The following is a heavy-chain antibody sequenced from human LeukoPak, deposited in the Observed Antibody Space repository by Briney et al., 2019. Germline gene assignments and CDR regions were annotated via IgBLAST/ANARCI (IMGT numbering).Heavy chain of an antibody. D-gene: IGHD1-26*01. V-gene: IGHV4-61*08. Sequence: PSETLSLTCTVSGGSISSGDYYWSWIRQPPGKGLEWIGYIYYTGSTTYNPSLKSRVTISVDTSKNQFSLRLSSVTAADTAVYYRARDLVGASYFDYWGQGTLVTVSS. CDR1: GGSISSGDYY. J-gene: IGHJ4*02. CDR3: ARDLVGASYFDY. CDR2: IYYTGST.